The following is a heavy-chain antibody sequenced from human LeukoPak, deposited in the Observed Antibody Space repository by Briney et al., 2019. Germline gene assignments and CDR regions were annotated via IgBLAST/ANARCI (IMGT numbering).Heavy chain of an antibody. J-gene: IGHJ4*02. CDR2: INPNSGGT. CDR1: GYTFTGYY. V-gene: IGHV1-2*02. CDR3: ASERGSQLLSN. D-gene: IGHD2-2*01. Sequence: ASVKVSCKASGYTFTGYYMHWVRQAPGQGLEWMGWINPNSGGTNYAQKIQGRVTMTRDTSISTAYMELSRLRSDDAAVYYCASERGSQLLSNWGQGTLVTVSS.